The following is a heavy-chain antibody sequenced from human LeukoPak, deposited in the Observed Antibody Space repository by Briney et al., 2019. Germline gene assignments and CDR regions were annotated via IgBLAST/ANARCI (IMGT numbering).Heavy chain of an antibody. CDR3: ARGGLRGFCSFTSCHSFFDS. Sequence: GGSLRLSCVASGFTFSHHSISWVRQAPGKGLEWVSAITASGGDTFYAESVEGRFSVSRDDSKSTVFLQMSSLTADDTGIYFCARGGLRGFCSFTSCHSFFDSGGGEPGVIVSS. V-gene: IGHV3-23*01. CDR1: GFTFSHHS. CDR2: ITASGGDT. J-gene: IGHJ5*01. D-gene: IGHD2-15*01.